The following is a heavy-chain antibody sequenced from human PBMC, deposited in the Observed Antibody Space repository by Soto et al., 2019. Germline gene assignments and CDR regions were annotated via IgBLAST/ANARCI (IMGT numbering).Heavy chain of an antibody. CDR2: LYDVDGS. CDR3: ATWHEREHAYDV. CDR1: GLTVSGKKY. V-gene: IGHV3-53*01. Sequence: DVQLVESGGGLMQPGESLRLSCAASGLTVSGKKYVAWVRQAPGKGLEWVSALYDVDGSFYADSVKGRFTTSSDSYKTNVYLQMNGLRHDDTAVYYCATWHEREHAYDVWGQGTTVTVSS. D-gene: IGHD1-1*01. J-gene: IGHJ3*01.